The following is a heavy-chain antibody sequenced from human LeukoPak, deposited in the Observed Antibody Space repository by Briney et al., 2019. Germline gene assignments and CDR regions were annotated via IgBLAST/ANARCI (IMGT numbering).Heavy chain of an antibody. Sequence: GGSLRLSCAASGFTFSSYGMHWVRQAPGKGLEWVAFIRYDGSNKYYADSVKGRFTISRDNSKNTLYLQMNTLRAEDTAVYYCAKEKGLAAAGYIDYWGQGTLVTVSS. V-gene: IGHV3-30*02. CDR1: GFTFSSYG. D-gene: IGHD6-13*01. CDR2: IRYDGSNK. CDR3: AKEKGLAAAGYIDY. J-gene: IGHJ4*02.